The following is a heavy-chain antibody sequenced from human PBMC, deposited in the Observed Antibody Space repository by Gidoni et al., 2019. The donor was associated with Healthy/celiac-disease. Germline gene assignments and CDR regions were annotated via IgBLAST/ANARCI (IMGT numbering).Heavy chain of an antibody. CDR3: ARDNPVVVIAIRHDAFDI. CDR1: GFTFSSYS. CDR2: ISSSSSYI. J-gene: IGHJ3*02. V-gene: IGHV3-21*01. D-gene: IGHD2-21*01. Sequence: EVQLVESGGGLVKPGGSLRLSCAASGFTFSSYSMNWVRQAPGKGLEWVSSISSSSSYIYYADSVKGRFTISRDNAKNSLYLQMNSLRAEDTAVYYCARDNPVVVIAIRHDAFDIWGQGTMVTVSS.